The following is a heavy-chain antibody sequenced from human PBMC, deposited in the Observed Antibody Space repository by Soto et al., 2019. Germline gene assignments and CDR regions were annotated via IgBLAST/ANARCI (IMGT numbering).Heavy chain of an antibody. CDR2: INPNSGGT. V-gene: IGHV1-2*02. J-gene: IGHJ3*02. CDR1: GYTFTGYY. Sequence: GASVKVSCKASGYTFTGYYMHWVRQAPGQGLEWMGWINPNSGGTNYAQKFQGRVTMTRDTSISTAYMELSRLRFDDTAVYYCARDSGGSGIAVAGIDAFDIWGQGTMVTVSS. D-gene: IGHD6-19*01. CDR3: ARDSGGSGIAVAGIDAFDI.